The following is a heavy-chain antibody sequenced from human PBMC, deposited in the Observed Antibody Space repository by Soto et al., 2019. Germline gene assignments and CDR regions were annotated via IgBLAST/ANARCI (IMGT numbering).Heavy chain of an antibody. Sequence: ASVKVSCKASGYTFNFYGITWVRQAPGQGLEWMGWISGYNGNTNYAADLQGRVTMTTDTSTSTAYMELRGLRSDDTAVYYCARSGVSSGHDSPDFDSWGQGTMVTVSS. D-gene: IGHD6-25*01. CDR2: ISGYNGNT. CDR3: ARSGVSSGHDSPDFDS. CDR1: GYTFNFYG. V-gene: IGHV1-18*01. J-gene: IGHJ4*01.